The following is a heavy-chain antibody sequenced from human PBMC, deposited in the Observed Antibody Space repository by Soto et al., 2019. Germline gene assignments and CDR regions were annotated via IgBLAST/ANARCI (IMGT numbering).Heavy chain of an antibody. D-gene: IGHD3-3*02. CDR2: IGGGDDI. CDR3: AKDSISYNGIYDAFDV. V-gene: IGHV3-23*01. Sequence: GGSLRLSCEASGFTFSNYAMAWVRQTPGEGPEWVSTIGGGDDIFYAESVQGRFIISRDDSRSTMYLQMDNLRVEDTAIYFCAKDSISYNGIYDAFDVWGQGAVVTVSS. CDR1: GFTFSNYA. J-gene: IGHJ3*01.